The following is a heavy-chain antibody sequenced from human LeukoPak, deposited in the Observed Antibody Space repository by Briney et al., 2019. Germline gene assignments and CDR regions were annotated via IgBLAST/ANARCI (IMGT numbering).Heavy chain of an antibody. D-gene: IGHD3-16*01. CDR3: ARANTRGTTIDY. CDR2: ISSSSSYI. J-gene: IGHJ4*02. V-gene: IGHV3-21*01. CDR1: GFTFSSYA. Sequence: GALRLSCAASGFTFSSYAMSWVRQAPGKGLEWVSSISSSSSYIYYADSVKGRFTISRDNAKNSLYLQMNSLRAEDTAVYYCARANTRGTTIDYWGQGTLVTVSS.